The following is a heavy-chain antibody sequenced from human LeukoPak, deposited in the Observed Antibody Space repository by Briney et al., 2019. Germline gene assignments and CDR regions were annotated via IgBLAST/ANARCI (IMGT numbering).Heavy chain of an antibody. Sequence: SETLSLTCTVSGGSISSYYWSWIRQPPGKGLEWIGYIYYSGSTNYNPSLKSRVTISVDTSKNQFSLKLSSVTAADTAVYYCARQSGAAAGSQKPGSFDYWGQGTLVTVSS. CDR2: IYYSGST. CDR3: ARQSGAAAGSQKPGSFDY. CDR1: GGSISSYY. V-gene: IGHV4-59*01. J-gene: IGHJ4*02. D-gene: IGHD6-13*01.